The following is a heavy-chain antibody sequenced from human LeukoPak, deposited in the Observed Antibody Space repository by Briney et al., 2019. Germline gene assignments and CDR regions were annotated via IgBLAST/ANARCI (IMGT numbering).Heavy chain of an antibody. Sequence: GGSLRLSCAASGFTFSSYAMSWVRQAPGKGLEWVSVISGSGGSTYYADSVRGRFTISTDNSKNTLYLQMNSLRAEDTALYYCAKGLERESRLDSWGQGTLVTVSS. D-gene: IGHD1-1*01. V-gene: IGHV3-23*01. CDR1: GFTFSSYA. J-gene: IGHJ4*02. CDR2: ISGSGGST. CDR3: AKGLERESRLDS.